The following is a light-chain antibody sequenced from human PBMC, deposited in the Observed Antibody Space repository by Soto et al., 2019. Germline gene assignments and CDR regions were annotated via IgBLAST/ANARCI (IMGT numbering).Light chain of an antibody. J-gene: IGKJ1*01. CDR2: DTS. V-gene: IGKV3-11*01. Sequence: EVVLTQSPSTLSLSPGERATLSCMAIQSVSNFLALYQQKPGQAPRLLIYDTSDRATVLPARFSGSGSRIDYTLTIGWRGPQGIAVFYSPLRSIWLWTFGSGPKGDIK. CDR3: PLRSIWLWT. CDR1: QSVSNF.